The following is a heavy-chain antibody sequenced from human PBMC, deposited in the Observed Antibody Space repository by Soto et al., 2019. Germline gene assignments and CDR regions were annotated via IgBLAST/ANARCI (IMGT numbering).Heavy chain of an antibody. CDR1: GGSISSYY. CDR3: ARKQLWSPFDI. Sequence: SETLSLTCTVSGGSISSYYWSWIRQPPGKGLEWIGYIYYGGSTNYNPSLKSRVTISVDTSKNQFSLKLSSVTAADTAVYYCARKQLWSPFDIWGQGKMVTVSS. CDR2: IYYGGST. V-gene: IGHV4-59*01. J-gene: IGHJ3*02. D-gene: IGHD5-18*01.